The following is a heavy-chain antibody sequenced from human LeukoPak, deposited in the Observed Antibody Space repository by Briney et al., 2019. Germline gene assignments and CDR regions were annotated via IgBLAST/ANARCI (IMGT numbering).Heavy chain of an antibody. J-gene: IGHJ4*02. D-gene: IGHD2-21*01. CDR2: IIPIFGTA. V-gene: IGHV1-69*13. Sequence: ASVRVSCKASGGTFSSYAISWVRQAPGQGLEWMGGIIPIFGTANYAQRFQGRVTITADESTSTAYMELSSLRSEDTAVYYCARFSYMASSGYWGQGTLVTVSS. CDR1: GGTFSSYA. CDR3: ARFSYMASSGY.